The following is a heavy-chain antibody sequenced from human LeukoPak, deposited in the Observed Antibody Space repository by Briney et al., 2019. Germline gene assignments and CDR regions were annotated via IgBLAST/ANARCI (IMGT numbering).Heavy chain of an antibody. CDR1: GGSIRSYY. CDR3: ARHYDSGSYPLDY. Sequence: SETLSLTCTVSGGSIRSYYWSWIRQPPGKGLEWIGHIYHSGSTNYNPSLKSRVTMSVDTSKNQFPLKLSSVTAADTAVYYCARHYDSGSYPLDYWGQGALVTVSS. V-gene: IGHV4-59*08. CDR2: IYHSGST. D-gene: IGHD3-10*01. J-gene: IGHJ4*02.